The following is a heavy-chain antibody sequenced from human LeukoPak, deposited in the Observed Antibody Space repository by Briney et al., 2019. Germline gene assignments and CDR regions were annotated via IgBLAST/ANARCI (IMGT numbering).Heavy chain of an antibody. CDR2: MKGDGSLI. J-gene: IGHJ5*02. D-gene: IGHD1-26*01. V-gene: IGHV3-7*01. Sequence: GGSLRLSCAASGFTFGYFWMSWVRQAPGRGLQWVASMKGDGSLIHYVDSVKGRFTISRDNAKNSLYLQMNSLRAEDTAVYYCARDARYSGTGWFDPWGQGTLVTVSS. CDR1: GFTFGYFW. CDR3: ARDARYSGTGWFDP.